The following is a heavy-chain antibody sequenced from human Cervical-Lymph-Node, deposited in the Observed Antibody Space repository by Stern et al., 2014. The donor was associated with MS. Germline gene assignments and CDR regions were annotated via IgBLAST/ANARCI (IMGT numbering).Heavy chain of an antibody. CDR1: GFTFNYAW. D-gene: IGHD3-9*01. CDR3: ATAIRNYYGLDV. V-gene: IGHV3-15*01. Sequence: EVQLEESGGGLAKPGGSLRLSCAASGFTFNYAWMTWVRQAPGKGLEWVGHIKSKTDGGTTDYGAPVKGRFTISRDDSTKTLHLQMNSLKTDDTAVYYCATAIRNYYGLDVWGHGTTVTVSS. CDR2: IKSKTDGGTT. J-gene: IGHJ6*02.